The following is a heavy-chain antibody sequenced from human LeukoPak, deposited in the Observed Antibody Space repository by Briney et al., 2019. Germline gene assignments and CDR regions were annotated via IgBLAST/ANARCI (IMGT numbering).Heavy chain of an antibody. D-gene: IGHD3-10*01. CDR2: IYSGGST. CDR1: GFTVTSNY. CDR3: ATEDYYGSGSWD. Sequence: GGSLRLSCAASGFTVTSNYMSWVRQAPGKGLEWVSVIYSGGSTFYADSVVGRFTISRDNSKNTVYLQMNSLRADDTAVYYCATEDYYGSGSWDWGQGTMVTVSS. J-gene: IGHJ3*01. V-gene: IGHV3-66*01.